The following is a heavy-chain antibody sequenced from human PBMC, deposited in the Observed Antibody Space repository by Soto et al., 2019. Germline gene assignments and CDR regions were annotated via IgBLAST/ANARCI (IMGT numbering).Heavy chain of an antibody. CDR3: ARDLHWAFDY. J-gene: IGHJ4*02. CDR1: GFTFSTFS. D-gene: IGHD3-16*01. V-gene: IGHV3-48*02. CDR2: ISGHGDNI. Sequence: EVQLVESGGGLVQPGGSLRLSCAASGFTFSTFSVNWVRQGPGKGLEWVSYISGHGDNIWYADSVKGRFAISRDNAKNSLYLQMNSLRDEDTAVYYCARDLHWAFDYWGQGTLVTVSS.